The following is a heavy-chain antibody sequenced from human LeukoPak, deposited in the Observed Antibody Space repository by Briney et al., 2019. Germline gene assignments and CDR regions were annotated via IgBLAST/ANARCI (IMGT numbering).Heavy chain of an antibody. Sequence: ASVKVSCKASGYTFTSYYMHWVRQAPGQGLEWMGIINPSGGSTSYAQKFQGRVTMTRDTSTSTVYMELSSLRSEDTAMYYCARDYVPTTYYYDSSGSPAFDPWGQGTLVTVSS. CDR3: ARDYVPTTYYYDSSGSPAFDP. CDR1: GYTFTSYY. CDR2: INPSGGST. D-gene: IGHD3-22*01. V-gene: IGHV1-46*01. J-gene: IGHJ5*02.